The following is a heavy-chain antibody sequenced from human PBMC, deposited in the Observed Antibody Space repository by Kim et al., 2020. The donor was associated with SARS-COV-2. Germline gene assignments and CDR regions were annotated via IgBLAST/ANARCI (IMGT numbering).Heavy chain of an antibody. CDR2: TYYRSKWYN. Sequence: SQTLSLTCAISGDSVSSNSAVWNWIRQSPSRGLEWLGRTYYRSKWYNEYAVSVKSRITINPDTSENQFSLQLNSVSPEDTAVYYCARGYCEADCKPSFDYWGQGTLVTVSS. J-gene: IGHJ4*02. CDR1: GDSVSSNSAV. V-gene: IGHV6-1*01. D-gene: IGHD2-21*01. CDR3: ARGYCEADCKPSFDY.